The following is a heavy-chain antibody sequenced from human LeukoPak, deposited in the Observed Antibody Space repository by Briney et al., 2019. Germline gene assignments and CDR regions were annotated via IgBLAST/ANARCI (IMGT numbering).Heavy chain of an antibody. J-gene: IGHJ4*02. V-gene: IGHV3-23*01. Sequence: PGASLRLSCAASGFTFSSCAMSWVRQAPGKGLEWASTITGGGGTTYYADSVKGRFTISRDTSKNTLFLQMNSLRAEDTAVYYCARMREYSGNSYPNFDYWGQGTLVTVSS. CDR3: ARMREYSGNSYPNFDY. CDR2: ITGGGGTT. D-gene: IGHD1-26*01. CDR1: GFTFSSCA.